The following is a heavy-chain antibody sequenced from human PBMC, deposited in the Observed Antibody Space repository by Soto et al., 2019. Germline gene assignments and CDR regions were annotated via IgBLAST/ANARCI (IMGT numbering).Heavy chain of an antibody. D-gene: IGHD3-3*01. CDR1: GGSISSGRNF. Sequence: QMQLQESGPGLVKPSETLSLTCAVSGGSISSGRNFWGWIRQPPGKGLGWIGSIFSSGSSCYNPSLQSRVTISLDPAKNHVSLRVNSVTAADTAVYYCGRHRRFTPVDWSGYSKTWFDPGGQGIRVTVSS. V-gene: IGHV4-39*01. CDR2: IFSSGSS. J-gene: IGHJ5*01. CDR3: GRHRRFTPVDWSGYSKTWFDP.